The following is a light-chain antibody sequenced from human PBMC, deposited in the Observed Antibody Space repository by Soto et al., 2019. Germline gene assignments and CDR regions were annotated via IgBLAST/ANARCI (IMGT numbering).Light chain of an antibody. J-gene: IGLJ1*01. CDR1: SSDVGGYDY. CDR2: EVS. V-gene: IGLV2-14*01. CDR3: SSFSRSSTLYV. Sequence: QSVLTQPASVSASPGQSITISCTGTSSDVGGYDYVSWYQQHPGKAPKLMLYEVSNRPSGVSNRFSGSKSGNTASLSISGLQAEDEADYYCSSFSRSSTLYVFGTGTKVTVL.